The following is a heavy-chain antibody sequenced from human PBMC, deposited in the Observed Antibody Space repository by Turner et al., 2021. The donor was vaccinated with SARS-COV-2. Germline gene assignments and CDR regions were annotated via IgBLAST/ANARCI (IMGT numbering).Heavy chain of an antibody. CDR1: GGSIISSSYY. CDR3: ARLMDTAMDYYGTDV. CDR2: IYYSGSA. Sequence: QLQLQESGPGLVKPSETLSLTCTVSGGSIISSSYYWGWIRQPPGKGLEWIGNIYYSGSAYYNPSLKSRVTISVDPSKNQFSLKLTSVTAADTAVYYCARLMDTAMDYYGTDVWGQGTTVTVSS. D-gene: IGHD5-18*01. J-gene: IGHJ6*02. V-gene: IGHV4-39*01.